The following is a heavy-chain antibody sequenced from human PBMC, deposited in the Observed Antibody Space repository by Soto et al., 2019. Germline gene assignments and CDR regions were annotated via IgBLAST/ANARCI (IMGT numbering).Heavy chain of an antibody. J-gene: IGHJ4*02. Sequence: QVTLKESGPVLVKPTETLTLTCTVSGFSLSNPTMGVTWIRQPPGKALEWLAHIFSNDEKSYRTSLKSRLTISKDTSKSQVVLTMTNMDPVDTATYYCARIRSSHSGIYPFDFWGQGTQVTVSS. CDR3: ARIRSSHSGIYPFDF. CDR2: IFSNDEK. V-gene: IGHV2-26*01. CDR1: GFSLSNPTMG. D-gene: IGHD3-10*01.